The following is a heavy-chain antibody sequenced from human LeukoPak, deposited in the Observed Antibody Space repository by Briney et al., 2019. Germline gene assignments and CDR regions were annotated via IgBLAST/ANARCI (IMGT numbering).Heavy chain of an antibody. J-gene: IGHJ4*02. D-gene: IGHD3-10*01. Sequence: GGSLRLSCAASGFTLNSAWMSWVRQAPGKGLEWVGRIKSKTDGGTTDYAATVKGKFTVARDESKNTLFLQMNSLKTEDTAVYYCTTENGITMVRGVIITPRYFHYWGQGTLVTVSS. CDR3: TTENGITMVRGVIITPRYFHY. V-gene: IGHV3-15*01. CDR2: IKSKTDGGTT. CDR1: GFTLNSAW.